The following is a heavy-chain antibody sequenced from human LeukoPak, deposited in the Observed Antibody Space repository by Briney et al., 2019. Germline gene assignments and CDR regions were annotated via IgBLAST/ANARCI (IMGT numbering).Heavy chain of an antibody. Sequence: GGSLRLSCAASGFTFSSYSMNWVRQAPGKGLEWVSSISSSSSYIYYADSVKGRFTISRDNAKNSLYLQMNSLRAEDTAVCYCAREDCSSTSCYWLDYWGQGTLVTVSS. J-gene: IGHJ4*02. V-gene: IGHV3-21*01. CDR3: AREDCSSTSCYWLDY. D-gene: IGHD2-2*01. CDR2: ISSSSSYI. CDR1: GFTFSSYS.